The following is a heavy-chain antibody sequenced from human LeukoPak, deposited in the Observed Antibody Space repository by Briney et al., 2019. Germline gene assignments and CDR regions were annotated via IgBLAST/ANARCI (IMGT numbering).Heavy chain of an antibody. V-gene: IGHV5-51*01. CDR1: GFTFTTHW. CDR3: ARYYFWTGSYFFDY. J-gene: IGHJ4*02. CDR2: IYPGDSDT. D-gene: IGHD3/OR15-3a*01. Sequence: GGSLQISCQTSGFTFTTHWIAWVRQVPGKGLELMGIIYPGDSDTNYSPSFQGQVTISADKSSNTAYLQWSSLKASDTAMYYCARYYFWTGSYFFDYWGQGTLVTVSS.